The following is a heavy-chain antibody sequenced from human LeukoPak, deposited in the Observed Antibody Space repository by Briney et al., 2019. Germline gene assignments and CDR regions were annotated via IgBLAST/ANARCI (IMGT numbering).Heavy chain of an antibody. CDR2: ISYDGSNK. CDR3: AKANWDRSLIAAAGYPDY. V-gene: IGHV3-30*04. Sequence: QSGGSLRLSCAASGFTFSSYAMHWVRQAPGKGLEWVAVISYDGSNKYYADSVKGRFTISRDNSKNTLYLQMNSLRAEDTAVYYCAKANWDRSLIAAAGYPDYWGQGTLVTVSS. D-gene: IGHD6-13*01. CDR1: GFTFSSYA. J-gene: IGHJ4*02.